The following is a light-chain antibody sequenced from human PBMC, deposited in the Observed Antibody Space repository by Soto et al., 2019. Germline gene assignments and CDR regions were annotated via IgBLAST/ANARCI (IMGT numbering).Light chain of an antibody. Sequence: QSVLTQPPSVSGAPGQRVTISCTGSRSNIGAGYDVHWYQHLPGTAPKLLIYINTKRPSGVPERFSGSKSGTSASLAITGLQAEDEAVYYCQSYDSSLSGVVFGGGTQLTVL. CDR2: INT. CDR1: RSNIGAGYD. V-gene: IGLV1-40*01. J-gene: IGLJ2*01. CDR3: QSYDSSLSGVV.